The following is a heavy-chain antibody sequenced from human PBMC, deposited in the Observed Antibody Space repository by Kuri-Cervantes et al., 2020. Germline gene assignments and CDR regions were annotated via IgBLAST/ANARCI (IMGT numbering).Heavy chain of an antibody. J-gene: IGHJ5*02. D-gene: IGHD3-3*01. CDR2: IYHSGST. Sequence: SETLSLTCAVSGGSISSSNWWSWVRQPPGKGLEWIGEIYHSGSTNYNPSLKSRVTISVDTSKNQFSLKLSSVTAADTAVYYCARSVATIFGVVTHNWFDPWGQGTLVTVSS. CDR3: ARSVATIFGVVTHNWFDP. V-gene: IGHV4-4*02. CDR1: GGSISSSNW.